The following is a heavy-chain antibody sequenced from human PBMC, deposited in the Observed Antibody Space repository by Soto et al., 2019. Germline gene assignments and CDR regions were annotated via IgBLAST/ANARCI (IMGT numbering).Heavy chain of an antibody. CDR1: GGSISSSSYY. CDR3: ARRVVIRGGGSPGWFDP. CDR2: IYYSGST. D-gene: IGHD2-15*01. J-gene: IGHJ5*02. Sequence: QLQLQESGPGLVKPSETLSLTCTVSGGSISSSSYYWGWIRQPPGKGLEWIGSIYYSGSTYYNPSLKSRFTIPVDTSKNQFSLKLSSVTAADTAVYYCARRVVIRGGGSPGWFDPWGQGTLVTVSS. V-gene: IGHV4-39*01.